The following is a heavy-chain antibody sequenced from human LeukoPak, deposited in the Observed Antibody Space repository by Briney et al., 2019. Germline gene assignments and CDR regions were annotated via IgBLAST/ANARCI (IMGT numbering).Heavy chain of an antibody. Sequence: GGSLRLSCAASGFTFSSYAMHWVRQAPGKGLEWVAVIWYDGSNKYYADSVKGRFTISRDNSKNTLYLQMNSLRAEDTAVYYCARTLLYYYDSSGERDAFDIWGQGTMVTVSS. CDR1: GFTFSSYA. D-gene: IGHD3-22*01. J-gene: IGHJ3*02. CDR3: ARTLLYYYDSSGERDAFDI. V-gene: IGHV3-33*08. CDR2: IWYDGSNK.